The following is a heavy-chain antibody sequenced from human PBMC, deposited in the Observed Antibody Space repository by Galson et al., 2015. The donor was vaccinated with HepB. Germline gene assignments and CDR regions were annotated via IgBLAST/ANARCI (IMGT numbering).Heavy chain of an antibody. J-gene: IGHJ4*02. Sequence: SLRLSCAASGFSFSRFGMRWVRQTPDKRLEWLAVIWHDGTNQYYADSVEGRFTISRDNSKNTLFLQMNSLRAEDTALYYCVRESHTAATTFDFWGQGTLVIVSS. CDR3: VRESHTAATTFDF. D-gene: IGHD1-1*01. CDR1: GFSFSRFG. V-gene: IGHV3-33*01. CDR2: IWHDGTNQ.